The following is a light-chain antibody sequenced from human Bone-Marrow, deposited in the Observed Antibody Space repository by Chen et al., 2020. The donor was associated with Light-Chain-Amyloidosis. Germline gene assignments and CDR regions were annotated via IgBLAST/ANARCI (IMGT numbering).Light chain of an antibody. CDR3: QVYDSSSDHAWV. CDR1: NIAAKS. J-gene: IGLJ3*02. V-gene: IGLV3-21*02. Sequence: SYVLTQAPSVSVAPGQTARITFGGQNIAAKSVHWYQQRPGQAPVLVLYDDSDRPSGIPERFSGSNSGNTAALTISRVEAGDEADYYCQVYDSSSDHAWVFGGGTRLSVL. CDR2: DDS.